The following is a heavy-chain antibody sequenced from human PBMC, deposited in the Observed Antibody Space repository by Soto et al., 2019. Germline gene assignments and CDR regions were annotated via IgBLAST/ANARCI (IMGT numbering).Heavy chain of an antibody. D-gene: IGHD3-3*01. CDR3: ARSPQYYTPGSSPFDY. V-gene: IGHV4-38-2*01. CDR1: SYVIESGHY. CDR2: VYDSGTT. Sequence: SETLSLTCVVSSYVIESGHYWGWVRQPPGKGLEWVGSVYDSGTTYYNPSLRSRVTISADTSKNQFSLSLTSVTAADTAVYYCARSPQYYTPGSSPFDYWGPGTMVTVSS. J-gene: IGHJ4*03.